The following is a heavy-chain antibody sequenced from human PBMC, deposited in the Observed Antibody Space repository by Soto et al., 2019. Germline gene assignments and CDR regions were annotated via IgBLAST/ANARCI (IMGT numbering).Heavy chain of an antibody. J-gene: IGHJ5*02. CDR3: AKGSWVHHGSEGGNWLDP. CDR2: ISHSGSST. V-gene: IGHV3-23*01. Sequence: EVQLLESGGGSVQPGGSLRLSCAASGGTFSNYAMNWVRQAPGKGLEWVSGISHSGSSTYYEDSVKGRFTISRDNSKNTLYLQMNSLRADDTAVYYCAKGSWVHHGSEGGNWLDPWGQGTLVTVSS. D-gene: IGHD3-10*01. CDR1: GGTFSNYA.